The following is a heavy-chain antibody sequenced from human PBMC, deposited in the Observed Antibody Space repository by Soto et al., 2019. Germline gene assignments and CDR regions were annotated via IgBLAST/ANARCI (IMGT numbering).Heavy chain of an antibody. V-gene: IGHV4-59*08. CDR1: GGSISSYY. Sequence: PSETLSLTCTVSGGSISSYYWSWIRQPPGKGLEWIGYIYYSGSTNYNPSLMSRVTISVDTSKNQFSLKLSSVTAADTAVYYCARLDGSGWYPGNWFDPWGQGTLVTVSS. CDR2: IYYSGST. J-gene: IGHJ5*02. D-gene: IGHD6-19*01. CDR3: ARLDGSGWYPGNWFDP.